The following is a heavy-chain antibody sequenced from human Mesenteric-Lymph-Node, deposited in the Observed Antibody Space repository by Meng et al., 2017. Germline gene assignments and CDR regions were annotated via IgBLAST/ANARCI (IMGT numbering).Heavy chain of an antibody. V-gene: IGHV3-48*03. J-gene: IGHJ4*02. D-gene: IGHD3-10*01. CDR2: ISSTANTI. CDR1: GFLFTNYE. Sequence: GGSLRLSCAASGFLFTNYEMNWVRQAPGKGLEWISYISSTANTIYYTDSVKGRFTISRDNAKRSVYLQMNSLRPEDTAVYYCATIPFLYRSTYDSGSLDVDYWGQGTLVTVSS. CDR3: ATIPFLYRSTYDSGSLDVDY.